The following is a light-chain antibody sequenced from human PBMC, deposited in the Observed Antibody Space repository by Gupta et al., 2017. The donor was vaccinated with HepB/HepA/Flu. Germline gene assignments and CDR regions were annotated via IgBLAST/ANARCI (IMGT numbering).Light chain of an antibody. V-gene: IGKV1-33*01. CDR2: DAS. CDR3: QHYHNLPPYT. J-gene: IGKJ2*01. Sequence: DIQMTQSPSSLSASVGDRVTITCQASQDISNYLNWNQQKPGKAPKLLIYDASNLETGVPSRFSGSGSGTDFTFTISSLQPEDIATYYCQHYHNLPPYTFGQGTKLEIK. CDR1: QDISNY.